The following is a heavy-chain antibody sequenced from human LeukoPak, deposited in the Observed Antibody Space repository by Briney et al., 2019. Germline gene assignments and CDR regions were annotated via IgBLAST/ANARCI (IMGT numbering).Heavy chain of an antibody. CDR2: ISSSSSYI. Sequence: PGGSLRLSCAASGFTFSSYSMNWVRQAPGKGLEWVSSISSSSSYIYYADSVKGRFTISRDNAKNSLYLQMNSLRAEDTAVYYCAKEGYSSTWNADFDFGGQGTLVTVSS. V-gene: IGHV3-21*01. CDR3: AKEGYSSTWNADFDF. D-gene: IGHD6-13*01. J-gene: IGHJ4*02. CDR1: GFTFSSYS.